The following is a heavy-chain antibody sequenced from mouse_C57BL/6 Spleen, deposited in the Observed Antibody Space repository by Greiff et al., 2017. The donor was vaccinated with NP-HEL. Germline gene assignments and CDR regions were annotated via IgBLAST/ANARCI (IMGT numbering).Heavy chain of an antibody. CDR2: ISSGGSYT. D-gene: IGHD2-3*01. V-gene: IGHV5-6*01. Sequence: EVMLVESGGDLVKPGGSLKLSCAASGFTFSSYGMSWVRQTPDKRLEWVATISSGGSYTYYPDSVKGRFTISRDNAKNTLYLQMSSLKSEDTAMYYCARHGPDGYYFDYWGQGTTLTVSS. J-gene: IGHJ2*01. CDR3: ARHGPDGYYFDY. CDR1: GFTFSSYG.